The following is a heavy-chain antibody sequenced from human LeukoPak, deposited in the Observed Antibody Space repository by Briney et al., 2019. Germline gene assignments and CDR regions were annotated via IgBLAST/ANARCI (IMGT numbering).Heavy chain of an antibody. CDR3: ADLGITMIGGL. V-gene: IGHV3-48*03. CDR1: GFTFSSYE. D-gene: IGHD3-10*02. CDR2: ISSGGSTI. Sequence: GGSVRLSCAASGFTFSSYEMNWVRQARGKGRGWVSYISSGGSTILWADSVKGRFTISRDNADNSLYLQMNRLSAEDTAVYYCADLGITMIGGLWGKGTTVTISS. J-gene: IGHJ6*04.